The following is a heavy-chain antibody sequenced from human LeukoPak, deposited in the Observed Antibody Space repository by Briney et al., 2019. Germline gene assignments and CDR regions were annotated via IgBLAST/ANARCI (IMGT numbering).Heavy chain of an antibody. CDR1: GGSISNYY. Sequence: SETLSLTCTVSGGSISNYYWNWIRQPPGKGLEWIGYIYYSGTTNYNPSLKSRVSMSVDTSKNQFSLKLSSVTAADTAVYYCADSYCTNGVCHHFDIWGQGTMVTVSS. CDR2: IYYSGTT. J-gene: IGHJ3*02. D-gene: IGHD2-8*01. CDR3: ADSYCTNGVCHHFDI. V-gene: IGHV4-59*12.